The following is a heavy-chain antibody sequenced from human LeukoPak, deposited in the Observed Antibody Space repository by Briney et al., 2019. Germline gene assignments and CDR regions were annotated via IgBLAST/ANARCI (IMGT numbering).Heavy chain of an antibody. CDR3: AQFQWELRGFEY. CDR1: GYTFTHYG. CDR2: ISSYYGNT. Sequence: ASVKASCKASGYTFTHYGIRWVRQAPGQGLEWMGWISSYYGNTNYAQRPQGRVTITTDTSTSTAYMELRRLRSDDTAVYYCAQFQWELRGFEYWGQGTLVTVSS. J-gene: IGHJ4*02. D-gene: IGHD1-26*01. V-gene: IGHV1-18*01.